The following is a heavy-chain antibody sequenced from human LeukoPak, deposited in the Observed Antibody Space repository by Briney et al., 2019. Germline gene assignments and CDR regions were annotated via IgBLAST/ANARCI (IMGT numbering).Heavy chain of an antibody. Sequence: GGSLRLSCAASGFTFSSYAMHWVRQAPGKGLEWVAVISYDGSNKYYADSVKGRFTISRDNSKNTLYLQMNSLGAEDTAVYYCARDLLELRLWGQGTLVTVSS. CDR1: GFTFSSYA. CDR3: ARDLLELRL. V-gene: IGHV3-30-3*01. CDR2: ISYDGSNK. D-gene: IGHD1-7*01. J-gene: IGHJ4*02.